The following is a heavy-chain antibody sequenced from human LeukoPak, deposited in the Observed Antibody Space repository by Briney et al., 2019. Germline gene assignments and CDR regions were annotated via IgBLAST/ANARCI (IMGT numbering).Heavy chain of an antibody. D-gene: IGHD3-22*01. V-gene: IGHV1-69*04. CDR2: IIPSLDIV. CDR3: ARGFGGSSGSSDYYGMDV. J-gene: IGHJ6*02. Sequence: SVKVSCKASGATFNNYVITWVRQAPGQGFEWMGMIIPSLDIVNYAQTFQDRVTITADKSTSTAYMELRSLRSEDTAVYYCARGFGGSSGSSDYYGMDVWGQGTTVTVSS. CDR1: GATFNNYV.